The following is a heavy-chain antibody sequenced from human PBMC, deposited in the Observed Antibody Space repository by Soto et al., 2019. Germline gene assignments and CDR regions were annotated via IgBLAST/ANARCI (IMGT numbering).Heavy chain of an antibody. V-gene: IGHV1-69*01. CDR2: IIPIIGTA. Sequence: QVQLVQYGADVKKPGSSVKVACKAAGGTFSSSSINWVRQAPGQGLEWMREIIPIIGTANYAQKFQGRVTITADESTSTASMELSSLRSEDTAVYYCERDGGRHSGGIHYCGPATLVTVSS. J-gene: IGHJ4*01. CDR1: GGTFSSSS. D-gene: IGHD1-26*01. CDR3: ERDGGRHSGGIHY.